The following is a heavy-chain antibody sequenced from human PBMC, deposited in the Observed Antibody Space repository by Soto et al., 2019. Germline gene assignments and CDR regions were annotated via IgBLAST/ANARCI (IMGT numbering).Heavy chain of an antibody. CDR1: GASISSYY. D-gene: IGHD3-9*01. J-gene: IGHJ4*02. CDR3: ARASQCKSYFGCFAWLDY. Sequence: SETLSLTCTVSGASISSYYWSWIRQPPGKGLELIGYISYSGGTNYNPSLKSRVTISVDTSKNQFSLKLRAVSAADTAVYYCARASQCKSYFGCFAWLDYWGQGTLVTVSS. V-gene: IGHV4-59*01. CDR2: ISYSGGT.